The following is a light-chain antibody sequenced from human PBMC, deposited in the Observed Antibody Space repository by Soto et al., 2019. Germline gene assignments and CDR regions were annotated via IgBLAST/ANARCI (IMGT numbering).Light chain of an antibody. CDR2: DAS. V-gene: IGKV1-5*01. Sequence: DIQMTQSPSTLSGSVGDRVTITCRASQSIGVWLAWYQQKPGRAPKLLIYDASTLQRGVPSRFSGCGSGTEFTLNISSLQPEDFATYYCQQANTFPLTFGQGTRLEIK. CDR1: QSIGVW. J-gene: IGKJ5*01. CDR3: QQANTFPLT.